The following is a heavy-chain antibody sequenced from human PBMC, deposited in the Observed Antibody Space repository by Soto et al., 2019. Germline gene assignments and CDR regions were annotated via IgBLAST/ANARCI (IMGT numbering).Heavy chain of an antibody. CDR1: GFTFSSYG. Sequence: GGSLRLSCAASGFTFSSYGMHWVRQAPGKGLEWVAVVWFDGTNKYYADSVKGRFTITRDNSKNTLYLQMNSLRVEDTAVYYCARDLVAMDVWGQGTTVTVSS. CDR3: ARDLVAMDV. J-gene: IGHJ6*02. CDR2: VWFDGTNK. V-gene: IGHV3-33*01.